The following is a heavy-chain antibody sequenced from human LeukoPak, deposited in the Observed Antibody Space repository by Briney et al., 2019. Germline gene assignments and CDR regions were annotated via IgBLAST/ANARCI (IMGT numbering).Heavy chain of an antibody. CDR1: GYTFTGYY. CDR2: INLKTGGA. Sequence: ASVKVSCKALGYTFTGYYMNWVRQARGQGLEWMGWINLKTGGAMYAQKFQGRVTMTRDTSISTAYMDLSSLRSDDTAVYYCARAPMVSVATTGVNFDYWGQGTLVTVSS. D-gene: IGHD6-13*01. CDR3: ARAPMVSVATTGVNFDY. J-gene: IGHJ4*02. V-gene: IGHV1-2*02.